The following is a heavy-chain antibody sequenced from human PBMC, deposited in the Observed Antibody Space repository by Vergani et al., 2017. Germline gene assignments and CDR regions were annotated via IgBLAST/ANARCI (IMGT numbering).Heavy chain of an antibody. CDR1: GFSFRNAW. J-gene: IGHJ6*02. CDR3: TTDPRYSGDGACDWLRDHHYYGMDV. D-gene: IGHD2-21*01. CDR2: IKSTFDRGTT. Sequence: EVQLVESGGGIVKPGGSLRLSCVASGFSFRNAWMNWVRRTPGKGLEWVGRIKSTFDRGTTDYAAAVKGRFTISRDDSKNTLFLQMNGLKTEDIGVYYCTTDPRYSGDGACDWLRDHHYYGMDVWGQGTTVTVAS. V-gene: IGHV3-15*07.